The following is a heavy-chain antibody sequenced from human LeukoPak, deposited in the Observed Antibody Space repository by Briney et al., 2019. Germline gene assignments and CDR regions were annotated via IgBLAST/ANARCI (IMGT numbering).Heavy chain of an antibody. V-gene: IGHV1-18*01. J-gene: IGHJ6*03. CDR3: ARYSCSSTSCLDYYYYYMDV. CDR2: ISAYNGNT. Sequence: ASVKVSCKASGYTFTSYGISWVRQAPGQGLEWMGWISAYNGNTNYAQKLQGRVTMTTDTSTSTAYMELRSLRSDDTAVYYCARYSCSSTSCLDYYYYYMDVWGKGTTVTVSS. D-gene: IGHD2-2*01. CDR1: GYTFTSYG.